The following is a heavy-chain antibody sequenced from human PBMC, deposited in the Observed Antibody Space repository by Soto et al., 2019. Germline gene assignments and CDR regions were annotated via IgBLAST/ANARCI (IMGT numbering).Heavy chain of an antibody. D-gene: IGHD3-10*01. CDR3: ARDRGASNYYYGMDV. V-gene: IGHV3-21*04. J-gene: IGHJ6*02. CDR1: GFSFDVYG. CDR2: ISSSSSYI. Sequence: GGSLRLSCAASGFSFDVYGLHWVRQAPGKGLEWVSSISSSSSYIYYADSVKGRFTISRDNAKNSLYLQMNSLRAEDTAVYYCARDRGASNYYYGMDVWGQGTTVTVSS.